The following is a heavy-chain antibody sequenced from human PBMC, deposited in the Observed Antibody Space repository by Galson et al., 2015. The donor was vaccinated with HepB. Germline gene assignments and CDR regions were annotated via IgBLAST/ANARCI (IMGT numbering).Heavy chain of an antibody. J-gene: IGHJ4*02. CDR3: ARVAAYRGSWYIQDY. CDR1: GGTLTSSG. CDR2: IVPMIGRT. D-gene: IGHD5-12*01. Sequence: SVKVSCKASGGTLTSSGINWVRQAPGQGLEWVGGIVPMIGRTIYAQKLQDRVTITADESTTAVYMDLSSLTSEDTAIYYCARVAAYRGSWYIQDYWGQGTLVTVSS. V-gene: IGHV1-69*13.